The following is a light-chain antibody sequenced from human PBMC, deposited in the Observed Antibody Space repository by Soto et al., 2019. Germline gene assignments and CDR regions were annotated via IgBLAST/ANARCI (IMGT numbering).Light chain of an antibody. J-gene: IGKJ3*01. CDR1: QSVDSY. CDR3: QQTYSAPREFT. CDR2: ATS. Sequence: DLEMTQSPSSLSASVGDSVTITCRARQSVDSYLNWYHQTPGQAPKLLIFATSRLQSGVPPRFRGSASGTNFTLIISSLQPEDFGTYYCQQTYSAPREFTFGPGTKVEI. V-gene: IGKV1-39*01.